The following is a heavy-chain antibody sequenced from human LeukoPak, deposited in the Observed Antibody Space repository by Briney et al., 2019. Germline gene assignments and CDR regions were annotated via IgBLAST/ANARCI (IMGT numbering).Heavy chain of an antibody. V-gene: IGHV3-30-3*01. D-gene: IGHD6-13*01. CDR3: ASRIAAAALYYYYGMDV. CDR2: ISSDGSNK. Sequence: PGGSLRLSCAASGFTFSSYAMHWVRQAPGKGLEWVAVISSDGSNKYYVDSVKGRFTISRDNSKNTLYLQMNSLRAEDTAVYYCASRIAAAALYYYYGMDVWGQGTTVTVSS. J-gene: IGHJ6*02. CDR1: GFTFSSYA.